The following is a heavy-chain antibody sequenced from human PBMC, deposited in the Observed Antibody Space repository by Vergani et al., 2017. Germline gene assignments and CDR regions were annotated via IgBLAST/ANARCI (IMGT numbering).Heavy chain of an antibody. D-gene: IGHD2-2*02. CDR3: ARSRGYCSSTSCYTGIDYYYYYMDV. J-gene: IGHJ6*03. CDR2: ISDNGGTT. Sequence: EVQLLESGGGLAQPGGSLRLSCAASGFTFRNYAMTWVRQAPGKGLEWVSIISDNGGTTYYADSVKGRFTISRDNSKDTLYLQMNSLRAEDTAVYYCARSRGYCSSTSCYTGIDYYYYYMDVWGKGTTVTVSS. V-gene: IGHV3-23*01. CDR1: GFTFRNYA.